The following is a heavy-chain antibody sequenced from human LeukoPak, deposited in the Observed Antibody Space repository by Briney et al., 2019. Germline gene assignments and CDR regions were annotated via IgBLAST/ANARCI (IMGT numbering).Heavy chain of an antibody. Sequence: PSETLSLTCAVYGGSFSGYYWSWIRQPPGKGLEWIGEINHSGSTNYNPSLKGRVTISVDTSKNQFSLKLSSVTAADTAVYYCAREVGATAEFDYWGQGTLVTVSS. CDR2: INHSGST. V-gene: IGHV4-34*01. CDR3: AREVGATAEFDY. CDR1: GGSFSGYY. D-gene: IGHD1-26*01. J-gene: IGHJ4*02.